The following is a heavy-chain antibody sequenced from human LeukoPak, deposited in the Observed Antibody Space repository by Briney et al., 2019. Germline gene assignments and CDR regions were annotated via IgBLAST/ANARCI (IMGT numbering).Heavy chain of an antibody. Sequence: VASVKVSGKASGYTFTSYDINWVRQATGQGLEWMGWMNPNSGNTNYAQKLQGRVTMTTDTSTSTAYMELRSVRSDDTAVYYCARGGIHRPHHNWFGPWGQGTLVTVSS. J-gene: IGHJ5*02. CDR3: ARGGIHRPHHNWFGP. CDR1: GYTFTSYD. CDR2: MNPNSGNT. D-gene: IGHD3-10*01. V-gene: IGHV1-8*01.